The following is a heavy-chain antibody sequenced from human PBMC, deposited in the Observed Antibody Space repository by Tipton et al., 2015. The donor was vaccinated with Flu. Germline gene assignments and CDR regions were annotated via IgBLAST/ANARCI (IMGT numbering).Heavy chain of an antibody. V-gene: IGHV4-34*01. Sequence: LRLSCAVYGGSFSGYYWSWIRQPPGKGLEWIGEINHSGSTNYNPSLKSRVTISVDTSKNQFSLKLSSVTAADTAVYYCARYGSVYAFDIWGQGTMVTVSS. CDR3: ARYGSVYAFDI. CDR2: INHSGST. D-gene: IGHD4-17*01. CDR1: GGSFSGYY. J-gene: IGHJ3*02.